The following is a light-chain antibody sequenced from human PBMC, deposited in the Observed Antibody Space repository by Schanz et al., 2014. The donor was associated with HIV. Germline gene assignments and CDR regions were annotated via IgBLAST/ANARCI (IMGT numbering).Light chain of an antibody. Sequence: QSALTQPASVSGSPGQSITISCTGTDTDIGGHDYVSWYQQFPDKAPKLMIYDVSDRPSGVSNRFSGSKSGNTASLTISGLQADDEADYYCSSYTSSSTWVFGGGTKLTVL. J-gene: IGLJ3*02. CDR1: DTDIGGHDY. CDR2: DVS. CDR3: SSYTSSSTWV. V-gene: IGLV2-14*03.